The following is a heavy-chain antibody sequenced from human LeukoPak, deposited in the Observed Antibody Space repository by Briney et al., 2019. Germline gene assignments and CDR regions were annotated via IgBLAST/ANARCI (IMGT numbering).Heavy chain of an antibody. CDR1: GFTFSSYA. CDR2: ISYDGSNK. V-gene: IGHV3-30-3*01. Sequence: GRSLRLSCAASGFTFSSYAMHWVRQAPGRGLEWVAVISYDGSNKYYADSVKGRFTISRDNSKNTLYLQMNSLRAEDTAVYYCARDRCTNGVCYDDYWGQGTLVTVSS. CDR3: ARDRCTNGVCYDDY. J-gene: IGHJ4*02. D-gene: IGHD2-8*01.